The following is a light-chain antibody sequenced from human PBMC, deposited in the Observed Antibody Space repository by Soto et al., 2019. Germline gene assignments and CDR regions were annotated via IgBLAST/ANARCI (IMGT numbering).Light chain of an antibody. CDR1: QVITNH. J-gene: IGKJ2*01. CDR2: AAS. Sequence: DIQLTQSPSFLSASVGDRVTITCRASQVITNHLACYHQKPGKAPKLLIYAASTLQSGVPSRFSGSGYGTEFSLTSSSMQHEDFAAYYCQQINIYPYTFGQGTKLEIK. CDR3: QQINIYPYT. V-gene: IGKV1-9*01.